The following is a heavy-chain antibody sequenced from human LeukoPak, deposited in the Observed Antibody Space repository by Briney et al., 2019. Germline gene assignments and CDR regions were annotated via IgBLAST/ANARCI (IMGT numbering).Heavy chain of an antibody. Sequence: SVTVSCKASGGTFINYAITWVRQAPGQGLEWMGGIIPIIGTPNYAQKFQGRVTITADKSTSTSYMELSSLRSDDTAVYYCARSQRRELRVFDYWGQGTLVTVSS. CDR1: GGTFINYA. CDR2: IIPIIGTP. CDR3: ARSQRRELRVFDY. V-gene: IGHV1-69*06. J-gene: IGHJ4*02. D-gene: IGHD1-26*01.